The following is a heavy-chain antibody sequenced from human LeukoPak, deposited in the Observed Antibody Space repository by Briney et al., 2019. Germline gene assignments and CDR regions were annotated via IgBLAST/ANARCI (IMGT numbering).Heavy chain of an antibody. CDR3: ARSPHSYNWNPTAFDY. V-gene: IGHV1-69*05. Sequence: SVKVSCKASGGTFSSYAISWVRQAPGQGLEWMGGIIPIFGTANYAQKFQGRVTITTDESTSTAYMELSSLRSEDTAVYYCARSPHSYNWNPTAFDYWGQGTLVTVSS. CDR2: IIPIFGTA. J-gene: IGHJ4*02. CDR1: GGTFSSYA. D-gene: IGHD1-20*01.